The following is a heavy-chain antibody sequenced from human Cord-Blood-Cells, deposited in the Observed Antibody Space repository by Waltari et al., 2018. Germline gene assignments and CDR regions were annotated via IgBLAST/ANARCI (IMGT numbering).Heavy chain of an antibody. V-gene: IGHV4-38-2*02. CDR3: ARDVGDGYNSVWGKGDWFDP. CDR2: IYHSGST. CDR1: GYSISSGYY. J-gene: IGHJ5*02. Sequence: QVQLQESGPGLVKPSETLSLTCAVSGYSISSGYYWGWIRQPPGKGLEWIGSIYHSGSTYYNPCLKSRVTISVDTSNNQFSLKLSSVTAADTAVYYCARDVGDGYNSVWGKGDWFDPWGQGTLVTVSS. D-gene: IGHD5-12*01.